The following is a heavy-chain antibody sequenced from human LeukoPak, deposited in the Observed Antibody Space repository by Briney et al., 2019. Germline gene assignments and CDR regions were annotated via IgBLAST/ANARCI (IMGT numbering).Heavy chain of an antibody. Sequence: GGSLRLSCAGSGFTFSGYAMSWVRQAPGKGLEWVSSISTTGGTTYYADSVKGRFTISRDNSKNTLYLQMNSLRAEDTAVYYCAKGEDLLYVDTAMVDYWGQGTLVTVSS. CDR3: AKGEDLLYVDTAMVDY. D-gene: IGHD5-18*01. J-gene: IGHJ4*02. CDR1: GFTFSGYA. V-gene: IGHV3-23*01. CDR2: ISTTGGTT.